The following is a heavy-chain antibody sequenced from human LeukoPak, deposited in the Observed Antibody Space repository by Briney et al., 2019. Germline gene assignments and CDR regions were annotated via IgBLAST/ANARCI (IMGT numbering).Heavy chain of an antibody. J-gene: IGHJ4*02. CDR1: GFTFSTYS. CDR3: ARVLEAASFDY. CDR2: ISRSGTNI. Sequence: PGGSLRLSCAASGFTFSTYSMNWVRRAPGKGLEWVSSISRSGTNIYQADSVKGRFTISRDNAKNSLYLQMNSLRAEDTAVYYCARVLEAASFDYWGQGTLVTVSS. V-gene: IGHV3-21*01. D-gene: IGHD6-13*01.